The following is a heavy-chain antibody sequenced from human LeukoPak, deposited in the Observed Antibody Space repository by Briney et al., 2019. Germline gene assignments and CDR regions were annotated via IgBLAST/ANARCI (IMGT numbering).Heavy chain of an antibody. Sequence: ASVKVSCKASGYTFTSYGISWVRQAPGQGLEWMGWISAYNGNTNYAQKLQGRVTMTTDTSTSTAYMELRSLRSDDTAVYYCAREGRPPTYYDFWSGYPNDYWGQGTLVTVSS. D-gene: IGHD3-3*01. CDR2: ISAYNGNT. CDR3: AREGRPPTYYDFWSGYPNDY. J-gene: IGHJ4*02. V-gene: IGHV1-18*01. CDR1: GYTFTSYG.